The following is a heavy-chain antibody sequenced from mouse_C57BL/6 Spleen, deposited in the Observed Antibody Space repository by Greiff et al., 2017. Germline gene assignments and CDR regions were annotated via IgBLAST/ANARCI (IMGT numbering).Heavy chain of an antibody. CDR3: ARGEAGGFAY. V-gene: IGHV1-62-3*01. Sequence: VQLLQPGAELVKPGASVKLSCKASGYTFTSYWMHWVKQRPGRGLEWIGRISPNSGGTKYNEKFKGRVTLSVDNPSSTAYMQLSSLTSEDSAVYYCARGEAGGFAYWGQGTLVTVSA. D-gene: IGHD3-2*02. J-gene: IGHJ3*01. CDR2: ISPNSGGT. CDR1: GYTFTSYW.